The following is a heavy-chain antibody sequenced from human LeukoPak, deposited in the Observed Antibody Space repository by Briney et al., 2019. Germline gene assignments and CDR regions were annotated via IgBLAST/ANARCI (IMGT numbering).Heavy chain of an antibody. J-gene: IGHJ3*02. D-gene: IGHD2-2*01. Sequence: GGSLRLSCAASGFTFSSFVMSWVRQAPGKGLEWVSGISGSGDSTYYADSMRGRITISRDNAKNTLYLQMNSLRAEDTAVYYCARTRKGSRNAFDIWGQGTMVTVSS. CDR1: GFTFSSFV. CDR2: ISGSGDST. V-gene: IGHV3-23*01. CDR3: ARTRKGSRNAFDI.